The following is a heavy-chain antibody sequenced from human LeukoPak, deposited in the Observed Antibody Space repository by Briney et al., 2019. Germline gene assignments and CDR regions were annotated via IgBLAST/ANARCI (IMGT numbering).Heavy chain of an antibody. CDR2: ISWNSGSI. J-gene: IGHJ4*02. V-gene: IGHV3-9*01. Sequence: GGSLRLSCAASGFTFDDYAMHWVRQAPGKGLEWVSGISWNSGSIGYADSVKGRFTISSDNAKNSLYLQMNSLRAEDTALYYCAKGPALGYGDYHFSYWGQGTLVTVSS. CDR1: GFTFDDYA. CDR3: AKGPALGYGDYHFSY. D-gene: IGHD4-17*01.